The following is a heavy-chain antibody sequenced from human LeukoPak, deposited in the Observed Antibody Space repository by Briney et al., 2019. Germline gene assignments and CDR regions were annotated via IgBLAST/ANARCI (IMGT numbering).Heavy chain of an antibody. CDR1: GYTFTSYG. Sequence: ASVKVSCKASGYTFTSYGISWVRQAPGQGLEWMGWISAYNGNTNYAQKLQGRVTMTTDTSTSTAYMELRSLRSDDTAVYYCARDRPHSSSWYGGYYYYYYGMDVWGQGTTVTVSS. J-gene: IGHJ6*02. CDR3: ARDRPHSSSWYGGYYYYYYGMDV. D-gene: IGHD6-13*01. V-gene: IGHV1-18*01. CDR2: ISAYNGNT.